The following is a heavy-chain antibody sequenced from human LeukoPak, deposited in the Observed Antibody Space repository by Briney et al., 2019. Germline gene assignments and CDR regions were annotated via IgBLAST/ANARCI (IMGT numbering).Heavy chain of an antibody. J-gene: IGHJ1*01. D-gene: IGHD3-9*01. V-gene: IGHV3-30*03. CDR2: ISYDGSNK. CDR3: AREEWARGILTGYH. Sequence: GGSLRLSCAASGFTFSSYGMHWVRQAPGRGLEWVAVISYDGSNKYYADSVKGRFTISRDNSKNTLYLQMNSLRAEDTAVYYCAREEWARGILTGYHWGQGTLVAVSS. CDR1: GFTFSSYG.